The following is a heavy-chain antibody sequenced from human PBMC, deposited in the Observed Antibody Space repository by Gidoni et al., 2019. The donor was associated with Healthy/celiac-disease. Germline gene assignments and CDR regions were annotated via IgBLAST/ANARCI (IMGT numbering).Heavy chain of an antibody. V-gene: IGHV1-69*01. Sequence: QVQLVQSGAEVTKPWSSVKVSCKASVGNFRSHAISWVRQAPGQGLEWMGGRIPICGTANYAQKFQGRVTITADESTSTAYMELSSLRSEDTAVYYCARGLVGAVAGRDYYYYYYMDVWGKGTTVTVSS. CDR2: RIPICGTA. J-gene: IGHJ6*03. CDR3: ARGLVGAVAGRDYYYYYYMDV. CDR1: VGNFRSHA. D-gene: IGHD6-19*01.